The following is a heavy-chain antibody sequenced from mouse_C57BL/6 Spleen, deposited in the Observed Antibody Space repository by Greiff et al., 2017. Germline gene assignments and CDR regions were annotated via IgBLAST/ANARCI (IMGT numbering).Heavy chain of an antibody. Sequence: QVQLQQPGAELVMPGASVKLSCKASGYTFTSYWMHWVKQRPGQGLEWIGEIDPSDSYTNYNQKFKGKSTLTVDKSSSTAYMQLSSLTSEDSAVYYCARQIYYDPSAWFAYWGQGTLVTVSA. D-gene: IGHD2-4*01. V-gene: IGHV1-69*01. CDR2: IDPSDSYT. J-gene: IGHJ3*01. CDR3: ARQIYYDPSAWFAY. CDR1: GYTFTSYW.